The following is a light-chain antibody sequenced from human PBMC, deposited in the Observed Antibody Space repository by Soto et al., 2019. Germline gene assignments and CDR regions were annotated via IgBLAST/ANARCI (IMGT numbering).Light chain of an antibody. CDR2: GAS. CDR3: QQYKDWPPLT. CDR1: QGVNIN. V-gene: IGKV3D-15*01. J-gene: IGKJ4*01. Sequence: EIVMTQSPVTLSASPGERVTLSCRASQGVNINLAWYQQRPGQAPRVLIYGASNRASGIPDRFSGSGSGTDFTLTISSLEPDDFALYYCQQYKDWPPLTFGGGTRVEIK.